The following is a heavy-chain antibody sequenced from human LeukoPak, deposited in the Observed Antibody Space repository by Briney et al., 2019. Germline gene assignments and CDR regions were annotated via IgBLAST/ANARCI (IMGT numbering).Heavy chain of an antibody. Sequence: ASVKVSCKASGYTFTGYYMHWVRQAPGQGLEWMGWINPNSGGTNYAQKFQGRVTMTRDTSISTAYMGLSRLRSDDTAVYYCARDYLKYQLLLGWFDPWGQGTLVTVSS. CDR1: GYTFTGYY. D-gene: IGHD2-2*01. J-gene: IGHJ5*02. V-gene: IGHV1-2*02. CDR3: ARDYLKYQLLLGWFDP. CDR2: INPNSGGT.